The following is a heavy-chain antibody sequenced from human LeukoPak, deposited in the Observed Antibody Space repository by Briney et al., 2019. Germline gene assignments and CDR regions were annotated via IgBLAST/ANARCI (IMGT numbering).Heavy chain of an antibody. CDR1: GFTFSSYS. V-gene: IGHV3-23*01. CDR2: IDPSGAYT. D-gene: IGHD2-8*01. J-gene: IGHJ4*02. CDR3: AKGDCTDGVCYHFDY. Sequence: AGGSLRLSCAASGFTFSSYSMNWVRQAPGKGLGWVSTIDPSGAYTYYADSVKGRFTISRDNSKNTLYLQMNSLRAEDTAVYYCAKGDCTDGVCYHFDYWGQGTLVTVSS.